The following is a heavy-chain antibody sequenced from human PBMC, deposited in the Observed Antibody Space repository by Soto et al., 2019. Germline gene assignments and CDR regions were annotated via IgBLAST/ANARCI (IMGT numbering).Heavy chain of an antibody. CDR2: FDPEDGET. CDR1: GYTLTELS. D-gene: IGHD3-9*01. V-gene: IGHV1-24*01. CDR3: ATVYYDILTGYYPWYFDL. J-gene: IGHJ2*01. Sequence: ASVKVSCKVSGYTLTELSMHWVRQAPGKGLEWMGGFDPEDGETIYAQKFQGRVTMTEDTSTDTAYMELSSLRSEDTAVYYCATVYYDILTGYYPWYFDLWGRGTLVTVSS.